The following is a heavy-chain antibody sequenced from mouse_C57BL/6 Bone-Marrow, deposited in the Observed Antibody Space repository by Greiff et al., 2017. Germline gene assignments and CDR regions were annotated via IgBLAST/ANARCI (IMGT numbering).Heavy chain of an antibody. CDR1: GYTFTSYW. Sequence: VQLQQPGAELVKPGASVKLSCKASGYTFTSYWMHWVKQRPGQGLEWIGMIHPNSGSTNYNEKFKSKATLTVDKSSSTAYMQLSSLTSEDSAVYYSARYPTDYYDSSPLAYWGQGTLVTVSA. D-gene: IGHD1-1*01. J-gene: IGHJ3*01. V-gene: IGHV1-64*01. CDR2: IHPNSGST. CDR3: ARYPTDYYDSSPLAY.